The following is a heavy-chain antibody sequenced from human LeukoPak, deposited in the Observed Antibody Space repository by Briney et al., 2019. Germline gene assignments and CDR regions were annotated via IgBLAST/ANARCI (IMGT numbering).Heavy chain of an antibody. Sequence: GGSLRLSCAASGFTFSSYAMSWVRQAPGKGLEWFSAITNSGDNTYYADSVKGRFTISRDNSKNTLYLQINSLRAEDTAIYYCAKAPMEGSWYIHFDYWGQGTLVTVSS. J-gene: IGHJ4*02. D-gene: IGHD6-13*01. CDR1: GFTFSSYA. CDR3: AKAPMEGSWYIHFDY. CDR2: ITNSGDNT. V-gene: IGHV3-23*01.